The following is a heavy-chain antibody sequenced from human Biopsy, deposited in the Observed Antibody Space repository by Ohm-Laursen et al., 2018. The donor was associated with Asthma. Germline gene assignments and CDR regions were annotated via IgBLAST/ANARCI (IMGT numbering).Heavy chain of an antibody. CDR1: GDAMSTSGSY. V-gene: IGHV4-39*02. J-gene: IGHJ2*01. D-gene: IGHD6-6*01. Sequence: TLSLTCIVSGDAMSTSGSYWGWIRQSPGKGLEWIGSIYYSGRTYYNQSLESRVTISADTSKNLFSLKVTLVTAADTAVYYCARAVSSSSYWYFDLWGRGALVTVSS. CDR3: ARAVSSSSYWYFDL. CDR2: IYYSGRT.